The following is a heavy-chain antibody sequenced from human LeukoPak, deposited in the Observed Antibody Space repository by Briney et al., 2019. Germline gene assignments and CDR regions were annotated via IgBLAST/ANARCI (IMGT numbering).Heavy chain of an antibody. J-gene: IGHJ6*03. D-gene: IGHD3/OR15-3a*01. V-gene: IGHV4-34*01. CDR3: ARDPSNWFGLNYYMDV. CDR2: INHSGST. Sequence: GSLRLSCAASGFTFSDYYWSWIRQPPGKGLEWIGEINHSGSTNYNPSLKSRVTISVDTSKNQFSLKLSSVTAADTAVYYCARDPSNWFGLNYYMDVWGKGTTVTVSS. CDR1: GFTFSDYY.